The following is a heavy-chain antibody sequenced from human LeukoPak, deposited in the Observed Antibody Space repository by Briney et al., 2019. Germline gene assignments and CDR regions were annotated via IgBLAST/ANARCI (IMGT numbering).Heavy chain of an antibody. D-gene: IGHD3-3*01. Sequence: PSETLSLTCAVYGGSFSGYYWSWLRQPPGKGLEWIGEINHSGSTNYNPSLKSRVTISVDTSKNQFSLKLSSVTAADTAVYYCARLCDFWSGYEEGWFDPWGQGTLVTVSS. CDR3: ARLCDFWSGYEEGWFDP. CDR2: INHSGST. CDR1: GGSFSGYY. V-gene: IGHV4-34*01. J-gene: IGHJ5*02.